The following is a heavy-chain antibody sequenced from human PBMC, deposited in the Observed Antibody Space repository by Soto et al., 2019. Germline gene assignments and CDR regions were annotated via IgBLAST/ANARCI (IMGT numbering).Heavy chain of an antibody. Sequence: QVQLVQSGPEVKKPGASVKVSCKTSGYTFTSYGIAWVRQAPGQGLEWMGWISTSKGNTNYAQKFQGRVTMTTDTSTSTAYMELRSLRSDDTAVSYCATRSPAFDFWGQGTLVTVSS. J-gene: IGHJ4*02. V-gene: IGHV1-18*01. CDR1: GYTFTSYG. CDR2: ISTSKGNT. CDR3: ATRSPAFDF.